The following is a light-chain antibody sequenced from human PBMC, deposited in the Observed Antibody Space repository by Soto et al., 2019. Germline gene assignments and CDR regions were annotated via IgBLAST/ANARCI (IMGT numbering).Light chain of an antibody. Sequence: DIQMTQSPSSLSASVGDRVTITCRASQGIANDLAWFQQKPGQVPKLLIYAASTLKSGVPSRFSGSGSGTDFTLTISSLRPEDFATYYCQQSYSSPWTFGLGTKVDIK. CDR2: AAS. CDR1: QGIAND. J-gene: IGKJ1*01. CDR3: QQSYSSPWT. V-gene: IGKV1-27*01.